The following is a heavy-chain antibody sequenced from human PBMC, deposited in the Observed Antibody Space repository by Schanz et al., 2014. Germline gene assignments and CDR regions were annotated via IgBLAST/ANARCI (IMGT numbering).Heavy chain of an antibody. CDR3: AKSLESCPGGRCSRGYFDY. J-gene: IGHJ4*02. Sequence: EVQLLESGGGLVQPGGSLRLSCAASGFTFSSYAMSWVRQAPGKGLEWVSASSGSGGSTYYADSVKGRFTISRDNFKGALYLQMSSLRAEDTAVYYCAKSLESCPGGRCSRGYFDYWGQGTLVTVSS. D-gene: IGHD2-8*02. V-gene: IGHV3-23*01. CDR1: GFTFSSYA. CDR2: SSGSGGST.